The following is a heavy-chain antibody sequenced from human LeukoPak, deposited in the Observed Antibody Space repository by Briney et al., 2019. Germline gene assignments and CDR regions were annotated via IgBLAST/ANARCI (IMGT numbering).Heavy chain of an antibody. Sequence: GGSLRLSCAASGFTFSDYYMSWIRQAPGKGLEWVSYISSASSYTSYADSVKGRFTISRDNAKNSLYLQMNSLRAEDTAVYYCARGQYCTNGVCFDAFDIWGQGTTVTVSS. J-gene: IGHJ3*02. V-gene: IGHV3-11*06. CDR1: GFTFSDYY. D-gene: IGHD2-8*01. CDR3: ARGQYCTNGVCFDAFDI. CDR2: ISSASSYT.